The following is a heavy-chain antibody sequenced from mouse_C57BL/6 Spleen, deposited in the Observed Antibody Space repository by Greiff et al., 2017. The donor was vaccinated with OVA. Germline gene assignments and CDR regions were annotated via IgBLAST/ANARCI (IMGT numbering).Heavy chain of an antibody. J-gene: IGHJ4*01. CDR1: GFSLSTFGMG. Sequence: QVTLKVSGPGILQPSQTLSLTCSFSGFSLSTFGMGVGWIRPPSGKGLEWLAHIWWDDDKYYNPAQKSWPTLSKDTSKNQVFLKIANVDTADTATYYCARTYYSNYPSYAMDDWGQGTSVTVSS. V-gene: IGHV8-8*01. D-gene: IGHD2-5*01. CDR3: ARTYYSNYPSYAMDD. CDR2: IWWDDDK.